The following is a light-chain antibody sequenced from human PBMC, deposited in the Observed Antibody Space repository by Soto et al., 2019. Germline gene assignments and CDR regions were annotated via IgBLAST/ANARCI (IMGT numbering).Light chain of an antibody. J-gene: IGKJ1*01. Sequence: DIQMTQSPSTLSGSVGDRVTITCRASQTISSWLAWYQQKPGKATKLLIYKASTLKSGVQSRFSGSGSGTEFTLTISRLQPDDFATYYCQHYNIYSEAFGQGTKVELK. CDR1: QTISSW. CDR2: KAS. V-gene: IGKV1-5*03. CDR3: QHYNIYSEA.